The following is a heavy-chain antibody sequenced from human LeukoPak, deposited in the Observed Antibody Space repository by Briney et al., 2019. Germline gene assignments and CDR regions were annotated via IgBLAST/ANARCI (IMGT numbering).Heavy chain of an antibody. V-gene: IGHV4-59*08. CDR2: IYYSGST. Sequence: SETLSLTCTVSGGSISSYYWSWIRQPPGKGLEWIGYIYYSGSTNYNPSLKSRVTISVDTSKNQFSLKLGSVTAADTAVYYCASALWFGELGFDPWGQGTLVTVSS. CDR1: GGSISSYY. CDR3: ASALWFGELGFDP. D-gene: IGHD3-10*01. J-gene: IGHJ5*02.